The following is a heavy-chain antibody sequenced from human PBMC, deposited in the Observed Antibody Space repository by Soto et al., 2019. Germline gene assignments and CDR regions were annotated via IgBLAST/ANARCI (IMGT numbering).Heavy chain of an antibody. CDR1: GGSFGSSA. V-gene: IGHV1-69*01. D-gene: IGHD3-16*01. CDR2: IIPVFDKA. J-gene: IGHJ3*01. Sequence: QVQLVQSGADVKKPGSSVKVSCKTSGGSFGSSAITWVRQAPAQGLEWRGEIIPVFDKATYAQNFQGRLTITADELTGTVFMELSSLRSEDTAVYFCARLRRDWGDAFDLWGLGTFVTVSS. CDR3: ARLRRDWGDAFDL.